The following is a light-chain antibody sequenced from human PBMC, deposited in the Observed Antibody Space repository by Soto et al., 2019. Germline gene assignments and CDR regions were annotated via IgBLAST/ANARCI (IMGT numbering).Light chain of an antibody. J-gene: IGKJ1*01. Sequence: ERVMTRSPPTRSVYPGERAALSSRASQSVSSSLAWYQQKPGQAPRLLIYAASSRATGIPDRFSGSGSETDFTLTISRLEPEDSAVYYCQQYDTSPRTFGQGTQVDIK. CDR1: QSVSSS. CDR3: QQYDTSPRT. V-gene: IGKV3-20*01. CDR2: AAS.